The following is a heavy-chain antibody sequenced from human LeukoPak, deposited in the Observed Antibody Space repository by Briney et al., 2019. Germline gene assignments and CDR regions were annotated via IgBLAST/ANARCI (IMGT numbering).Heavy chain of an antibody. V-gene: IGHV3-49*04. J-gene: IGHJ4*02. CDR2: IGSNAYGGTT. D-gene: IGHD5-18*01. CDR3: TRARGYSYGYGDY. Sequence: GGSLRLSCTTSGFTFDDYAMSWVRQAPGKGLEWVGCIGSNAYGGTTEYAASVICRFTISRDDYKSIAYLQVNSLKTEDTAVYYCTRARGYSYGYGDYWGPGTLVTVSS. CDR1: GFTFDDYA.